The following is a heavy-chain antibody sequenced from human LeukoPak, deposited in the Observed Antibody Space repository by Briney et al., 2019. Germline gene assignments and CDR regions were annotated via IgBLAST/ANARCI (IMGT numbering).Heavy chain of an antibody. V-gene: IGHV1-24*01. Sequence: ASVKVSCKVSGYTLTELSMHWVRQAPGKGLEWMGGFDPEDGETIYAQKFQGRVTMTEDTSTDTAYMELSSLRSEDTAVYYCATGYDSSGHLPLGYWGQGTLVTVSS. D-gene: IGHD3-22*01. CDR1: GYTLTELS. J-gene: IGHJ4*02. CDR2: FDPEDGET. CDR3: ATGYDSSGHLPLGY.